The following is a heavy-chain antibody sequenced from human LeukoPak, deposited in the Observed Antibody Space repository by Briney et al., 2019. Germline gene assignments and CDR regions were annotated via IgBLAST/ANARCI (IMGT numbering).Heavy chain of an antibody. J-gene: IGHJ4*02. D-gene: IGHD6-19*01. V-gene: IGHV3-7*03. CDR2: IKQDGSQK. CDR1: GFTFSSHW. Sequence: PGGSLRLSCAASGFTFSSHWMSWVRQAPGKGLEWVANIKQDGSQKYYVDSVKGRFTISRDNAKNSLYLQMYSLGAEDTAVYYCARDRREQWLSVDYWGQGTLVTVSS. CDR3: ARDRREQWLSVDY.